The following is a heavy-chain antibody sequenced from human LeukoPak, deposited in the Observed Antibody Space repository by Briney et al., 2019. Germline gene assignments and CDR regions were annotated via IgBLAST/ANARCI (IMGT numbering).Heavy chain of an antibody. J-gene: IGHJ1*01. CDR3: ARGKYDSSPFLQH. CDR2: ISSSGSII. CDR1: GYSISGDYY. V-gene: IGHV3-11*01. D-gene: IGHD3-22*01. Sequence: LSLTCTVSGYSISGDYYMSWIRQAPGKGLEWVSYISSSGSIIYYADSVKGRFTISRDNAKNSMYLQMNSLRAEDTAVYYCARGKYDSSPFLQHWGQGTLVTVSS.